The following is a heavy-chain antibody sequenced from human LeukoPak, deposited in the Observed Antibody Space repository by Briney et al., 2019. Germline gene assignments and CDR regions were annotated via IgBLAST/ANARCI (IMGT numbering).Heavy chain of an antibody. CDR1: GSTFSSYS. D-gene: IGHD6-19*01. J-gene: IGHJ6*02. V-gene: IGHV3-21*01. Sequence: PGGSLRLSCAASGSTFSSYSMNWVRQAPGKGLEWVSSISSSSSYIYYADSVKGRFTISRDNAKNSLYLQMNSLRAEDTAVYYCARGSSGWSAGYYYGMDVWGQGTTVTVSS. CDR2: ISSSSSYI. CDR3: ARGSSGWSAGYYYGMDV.